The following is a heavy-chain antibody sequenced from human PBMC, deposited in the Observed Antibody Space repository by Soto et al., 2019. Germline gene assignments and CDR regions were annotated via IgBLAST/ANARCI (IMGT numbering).Heavy chain of an antibody. CDR1: GGSFSGYY. CDR2: LNHSGST. V-gene: IGHV4-34*01. Sequence: QVQLQQWGAGLLKPSETLSLTCAVYGGSFSGYYWSWIRQPPGKGLEWIGELNHSGSTNYNPSLKSRVTISVDTSKNQFSLKLSSVTAADTAVYYCARGGYMVRGAAYFELWGRGTLVTVSS. D-gene: IGHD3-10*01. CDR3: ARGGYMVRGAAYFEL. J-gene: IGHJ2*01.